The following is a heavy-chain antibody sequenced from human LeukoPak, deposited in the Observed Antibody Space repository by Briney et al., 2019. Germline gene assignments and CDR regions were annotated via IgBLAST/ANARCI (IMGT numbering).Heavy chain of an antibody. V-gene: IGHV4-59*01. D-gene: IGHD6-13*01. CDR3: ASLIAAAGTDGWFDP. CDR2: IYYSGST. Sequence: SETLSLTCTVSGGSISGYYWSWIRQPPGKGLEWIGYIYYSGSTNYNPSLKSRVTISVDTSKNQFSLKLSSVTAADTAVYYCASLIAAAGTDGWFDPWGQGGQFTVSS. J-gene: IGHJ5*02. CDR1: GGSISGYY.